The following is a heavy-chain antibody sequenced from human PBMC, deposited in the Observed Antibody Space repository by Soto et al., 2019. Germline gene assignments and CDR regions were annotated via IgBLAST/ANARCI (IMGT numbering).Heavy chain of an antibody. D-gene: IGHD3-3*01. V-gene: IGHV2-5*02. CDR1: GFSLSTSGVA. CDR3: ASIFDFWSGYYFSY. J-gene: IGHJ4*02. CDR2: IFWDDDK. Sequence: SGPTLVNPTQTLTLTCTFSGFSLSTSGVAVGWIRQAPRKAPEWLAFIFWDDDKRYSPSLENRLTITKDTSKNQVGRTMTNMDPVDTATYYCASIFDFWSGYYFSYWGRGTLVTVSS.